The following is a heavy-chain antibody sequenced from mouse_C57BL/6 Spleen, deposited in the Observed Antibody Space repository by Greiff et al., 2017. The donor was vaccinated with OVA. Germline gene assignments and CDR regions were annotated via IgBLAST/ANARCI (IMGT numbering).Heavy chain of an antibody. CDR2: INPNYGTT. V-gene: IGHV1-39*01. Sequence: VQLQQSGPELVKPGASVKISCKASGYSFPDYNMNWVTQSNGKSLEWIGVINPNYGTTSYNQKFKGKATLTVDQSSSTAYMQLNSLTSEDSAVYYCAREGLTGVYAMDYWGQGTSVTVSS. CDR3: AREGLTGVYAMDY. D-gene: IGHD4-1*01. J-gene: IGHJ4*01. CDR1: GYSFPDYN.